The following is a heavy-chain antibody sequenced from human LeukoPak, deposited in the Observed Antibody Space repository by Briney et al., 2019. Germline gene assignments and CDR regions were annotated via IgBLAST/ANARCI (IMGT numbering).Heavy chain of an antibody. CDR1: GGSISSGGYY. CDR3: ARGVDYGDYLDC. D-gene: IGHD4-17*01. Sequence: SETLSLTCTVSGGSISSGGYYWSWIRQHPGKGLEWIGYIYYSGSTYYNPSLKSRVTISVDTSKNQFSLKLSSVTAADTAVYYCARGVDYGDYLDCWGQGTLVTVSS. V-gene: IGHV4-31*03. CDR2: IYYSGST. J-gene: IGHJ4*02.